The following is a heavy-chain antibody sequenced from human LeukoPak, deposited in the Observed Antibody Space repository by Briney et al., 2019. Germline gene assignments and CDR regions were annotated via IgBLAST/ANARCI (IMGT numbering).Heavy chain of an antibody. J-gene: IGHJ4*02. V-gene: IGHV3-66*01. CDR2: IYSGGST. D-gene: IGHD3-10*01. CDR1: GFTVSSNY. Sequence: GGPLSLSCAASGFTVSSNYLHGVRQAPGKGLESVSIIYSGGSTYYADSVKGRFTISRDNSKNTLHLQMNSLRAEDTAVYYCNLLRGIVPSWGQGTLVTVSS. CDR3: NLLRGIVPS.